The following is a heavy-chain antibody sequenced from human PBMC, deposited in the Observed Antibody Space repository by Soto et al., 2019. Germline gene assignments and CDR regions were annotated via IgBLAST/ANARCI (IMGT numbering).Heavy chain of an antibody. Sequence: SETLSLTCTVSGGSISSTNDYWGWIRQPPGKGLEWIASIYYSGSTYNNPSLKSRVTISVDTSKNQFSLKLSSVTAADTAVYYCARRNTRWGAFDIWGQGTMVTVSS. CDR2: IYYSGST. CDR1: GGSISSTNDY. V-gene: IGHV4-39*01. D-gene: IGHD1-26*01. CDR3: ARRNTRWGAFDI. J-gene: IGHJ3*02.